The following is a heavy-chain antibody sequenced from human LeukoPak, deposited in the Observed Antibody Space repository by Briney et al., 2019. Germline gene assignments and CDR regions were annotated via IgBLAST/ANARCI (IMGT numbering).Heavy chain of an antibody. CDR3: ARERDYYDSSGYYFTPTDAFDI. J-gene: IGHJ3*02. D-gene: IGHD3-22*01. CDR1: GYTFTSYG. V-gene: IGHV1-18*01. CDR2: ISAYNGNT. Sequence: ASVKVSCKASGYTFTSYGIRWVRQAPGQGLAWMGWISAYNGNTNYARKLQGRVTMTTDTSTSTAYMELRSLRSDDTAVYYCARERDYYDSSGYYFTPTDAFDIWGQGTMVTVSS.